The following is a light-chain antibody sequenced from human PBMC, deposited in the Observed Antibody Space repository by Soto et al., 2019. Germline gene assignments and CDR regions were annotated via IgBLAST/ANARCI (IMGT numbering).Light chain of an antibody. CDR2: EGS. V-gene: IGLV2-23*01. CDR1: SSDVGSYNL. CDR3: CSYAGRSTYV. J-gene: IGLJ1*01. Sequence: QSALTQPASGSGSPGQSITISCTGTSSDVGSYNLVSWYQQHPGKAPKLMIYEGSKRPSGVANRFSCSKSGNTASLTISGLQAEDEADYYCCSYAGRSTYVVGTGTKLTVL.